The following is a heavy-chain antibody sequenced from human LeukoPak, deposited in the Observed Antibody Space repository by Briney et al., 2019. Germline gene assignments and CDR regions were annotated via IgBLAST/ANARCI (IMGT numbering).Heavy chain of an antibody. V-gene: IGHV1-18*01. Sequence: ASVKVSCKASGYTFTSHGISWVRQAPGQGLEWMGWISAYNGNTNYAQKLQGRVTMTTDTSTSTAYMELRSLRSDDTAVYYCARVPDTFDYSSGWYSDYWGQGTLVTVSS. J-gene: IGHJ4*02. CDR3: ARVPDTFDYSSGWYSDY. CDR2: ISAYNGNT. D-gene: IGHD6-19*01. CDR1: GYTFTSHG.